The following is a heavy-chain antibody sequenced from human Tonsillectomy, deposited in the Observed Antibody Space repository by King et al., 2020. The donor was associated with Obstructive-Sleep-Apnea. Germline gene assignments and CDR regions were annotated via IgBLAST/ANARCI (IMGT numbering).Heavy chain of an antibody. CDR1: GFTFSSYA. Sequence: VQLVESGGGVVQPGRSLRLSCAASGFTFSSYAMHWVRQAPGKGLEWVAVISYDGSNKYYADSVKGRFTISRDNSKNTLYLQMNSLRAEDTAVYYCARARYYYGSGSYSDYWGQGTLVTVSS. CDR2: ISYDGSNK. CDR3: ARARYYYGSGSYSDY. V-gene: IGHV3-30*04. D-gene: IGHD3-10*01. J-gene: IGHJ4*02.